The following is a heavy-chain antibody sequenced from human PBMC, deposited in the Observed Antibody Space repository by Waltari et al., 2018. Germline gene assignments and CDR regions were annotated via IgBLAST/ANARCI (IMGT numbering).Heavy chain of an antibody. V-gene: IGHV4-38-2*02. CDR3: ARWGETGIRRRTPDYPLYFDY. Sequence: QVQLQESGPGLVKPSETLSLACTVSGYSISSGYYWGWIRQPPGKGLEWIGSIYHSGSTYYNPSLKSRVTISVDTSKNQFSLKLSSVTAADTAVYYCARWGETGIRRRTPDYPLYFDYWGQGTLVTVSS. CDR1: GYSISSGYY. CDR2: IYHSGST. J-gene: IGHJ4*02. D-gene: IGHD7-27*01.